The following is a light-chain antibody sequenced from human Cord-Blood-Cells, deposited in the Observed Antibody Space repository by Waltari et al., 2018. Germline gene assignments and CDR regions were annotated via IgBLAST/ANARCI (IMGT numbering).Light chain of an antibody. Sequence: QSALTQPASVSGSPGQSITISCTGTSSDVARYNLVSWYQQHPGKAPKLLIYEGSKRPSGVSNRFSGSKSGNTASLTISGLQAEDEADYYCCSYAGSRVVFGGGTKLTVL. CDR1: SSDVARYNL. V-gene: IGLV2-23*01. CDR3: CSYAGSRVV. CDR2: EGS. J-gene: IGLJ2*01.